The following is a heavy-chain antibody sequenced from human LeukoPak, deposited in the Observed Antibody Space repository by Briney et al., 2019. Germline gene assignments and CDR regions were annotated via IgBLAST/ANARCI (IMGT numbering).Heavy chain of an antibody. Sequence: GSLRLSCTAFGITFSDYYMSWIRQAPGKGLEWIGYIYYSGSTNYNPSLKSRVTISVDTSKNQFSLKLSSVTAADTAVYYCARTRDSGSADYWGQGALVTVSS. D-gene: IGHD3-10*01. V-gene: IGHV4-59*01. CDR1: GITFSDYY. CDR3: ARTRDSGSADY. J-gene: IGHJ4*02. CDR2: IYYSGST.